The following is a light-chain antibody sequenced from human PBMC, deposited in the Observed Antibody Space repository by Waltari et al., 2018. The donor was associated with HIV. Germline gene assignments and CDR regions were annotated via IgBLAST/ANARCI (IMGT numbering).Light chain of an antibody. CDR2: KDG. CDR1: TWGDKY. CDR3: QAWDSDTPKV. V-gene: IGLV3-1*01. J-gene: IGLJ2*01. Sequence: TWGDKYACWYQQKPGQSPVLVIYKDGKRPSGIPERFSGFNSGNTATLTISGTQAMDEADYYCQAWDSDTPKVFGGGTKLTVL.